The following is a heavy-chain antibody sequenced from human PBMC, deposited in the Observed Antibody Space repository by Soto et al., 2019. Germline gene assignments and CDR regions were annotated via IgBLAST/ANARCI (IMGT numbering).Heavy chain of an antibody. V-gene: IGHV1-18*01. Sequence: QGQLVQSGAEVKKPGASVKVSCKASGYTFTNYGINWVRQAPGQGLEWVGWVSAYHGERRYAQRVQARVIMTTDTSTTTAYMELRSLRSDDTAVYYCSRVTSIPASGDYWGQGTLVTVSS. CDR2: VSAYHGER. CDR1: GYTFTNYG. D-gene: IGHD6-6*01. CDR3: SRVTSIPASGDY. J-gene: IGHJ4*01.